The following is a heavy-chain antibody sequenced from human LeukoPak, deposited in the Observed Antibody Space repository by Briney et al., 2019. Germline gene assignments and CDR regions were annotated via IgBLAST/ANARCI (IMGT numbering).Heavy chain of an antibody. J-gene: IGHJ4*02. V-gene: IGHV1-18*01. D-gene: IGHD3-22*01. CDR1: GYSFTTYG. CDR2: ISAYNGNT. Sequence: GASMKVSCKTSGYSFTTYGISWVRQAPGQELEWMGWISAYNGNTKFVQKLQGRVTMTTDTSASTAYMELRSLRSDDTAVYYCARDEYYYDSSGPYYFDFWGQGTLVTVSS. CDR3: ARDEYYYDSSGPYYFDF.